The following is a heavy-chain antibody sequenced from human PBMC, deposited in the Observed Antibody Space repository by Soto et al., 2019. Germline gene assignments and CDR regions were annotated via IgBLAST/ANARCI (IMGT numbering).Heavy chain of an antibody. D-gene: IGHD5-18*01. CDR1: GGSIRSYY. V-gene: IGHV4-59*01. J-gene: IGHJ4*02. CDR3: ARGAAATAMVDS. Sequence: PSETLSLTCTVSGGSIRSYYWTWIRQPPGKGLEWLGYIFYSGSTFYNPSLKSRVTISIHTSKSQFSLQLTSVTAADTAVYYWARGAAATAMVDSWGQGNLVTVSS. CDR2: IFYSGST.